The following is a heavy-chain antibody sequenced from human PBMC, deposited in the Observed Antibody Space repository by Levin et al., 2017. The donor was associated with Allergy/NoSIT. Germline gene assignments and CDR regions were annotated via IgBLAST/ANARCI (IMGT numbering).Heavy chain of an antibody. Sequence: GGSLRLSCAASGFTFSSYAMSWVRQAPGKGLEWVSAISGSGGSTYYADSVKGRFTISRDNSKNTLYLQMNSLRAEDTAVYYCAKLPRTRHSSSWYEGYFDLWGRGTLVTVSS. D-gene: IGHD6-13*01. J-gene: IGHJ2*01. CDR3: AKLPRTRHSSSWYEGYFDL. CDR1: GFTFSSYA. V-gene: IGHV3-23*01. CDR2: ISGSGGST.